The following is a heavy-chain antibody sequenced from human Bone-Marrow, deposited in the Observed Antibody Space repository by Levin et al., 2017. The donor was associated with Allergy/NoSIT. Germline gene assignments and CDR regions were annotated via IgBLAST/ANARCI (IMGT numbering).Heavy chain of an antibody. Sequence: PGGSLRLSCVTSGITFGDYYMIWIRQAPGKGLEWLSYISPTSTTVYYADSVKGRFTISRDNFKSSLYLQMNNLKPDDSAVYYCANAARSGYSYGSQNYWGQGTRVTVSS. CDR2: ISPTSTTV. CDR3: ANAARSGYSYGSQNY. V-gene: IGHV3-11*01. D-gene: IGHD5-18*01. CDR1: GITFGDYY. J-gene: IGHJ4*02.